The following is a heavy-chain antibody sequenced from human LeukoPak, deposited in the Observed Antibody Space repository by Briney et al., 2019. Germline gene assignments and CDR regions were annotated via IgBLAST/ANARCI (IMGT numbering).Heavy chain of an antibody. Sequence: PGASVTVSCKASGYTFTSYGCSWVRQPPGQGLEGMGWISPYNGNTDHAQKFQGRVTMTTDTFTSTAYMDLRSLRSDDTAVYYWARKLYDSSRYGQTYYFDNWGQGTLVTVSS. V-gene: IGHV1-18*01. CDR3: ARKLYDSSRYGQTYYFDN. CDR1: GYTFTSYG. J-gene: IGHJ4*02. D-gene: IGHD3-22*01. CDR2: ISPYNGNT.